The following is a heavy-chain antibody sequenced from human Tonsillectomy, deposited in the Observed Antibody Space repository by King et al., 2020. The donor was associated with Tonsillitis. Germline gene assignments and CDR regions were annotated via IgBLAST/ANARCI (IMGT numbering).Heavy chain of an antibody. D-gene: IGHD6-19*01. J-gene: IGHJ4*02. CDR3: AKLEYSRGWYRYFDY. V-gene: IGHV3-23*04. CDR2: ISGNSGST. Sequence: VQLVESGGGLVQPGGSLRLSCAASGFTFSSYAMTWVRQAPGKGLEWVSAISGNSGSTYYADSVKGRFTISRDNSKNTLYLQMNSLRAEDTAIYYCAKLEYSRGWYRYFDYWGQGTLVTVSS. CDR1: GFTFSSYA.